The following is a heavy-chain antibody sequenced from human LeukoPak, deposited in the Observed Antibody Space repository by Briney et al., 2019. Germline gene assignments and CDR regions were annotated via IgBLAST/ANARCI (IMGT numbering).Heavy chain of an antibody. CDR2: IKLDGSEK. CDR3: ARETTTMVRGVINDYYGMDV. V-gene: IGHV3-7*03. CDR1: GFTFSGYW. J-gene: IGHJ6*04. Sequence: GGSLRLSCAASGFTFSGYWMSWVREAPGKGLEWVANIKLDGSEKYYVDSVKGRFTISRDNAKNSLYLQMNSLRAEDTAVYYCARETTTMVRGVINDYYGMDVWGKGTTVTVSS. D-gene: IGHD3-10*01.